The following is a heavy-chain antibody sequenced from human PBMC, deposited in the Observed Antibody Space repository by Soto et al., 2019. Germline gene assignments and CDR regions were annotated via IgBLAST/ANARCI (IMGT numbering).Heavy chain of an antibody. J-gene: IGHJ4*02. Sequence: SETLSLTCAVSGVSISSGNWWTWVRQSPQRGLEYIGEIFHDGTANYYPSFERRVAISVDTSKNQFSLKLTSVTDAYTAIYFCARLVYDTSLNYMYFDFWGQGTLVTVSS. CDR2: IFHDGTA. D-gene: IGHD3-22*01. V-gene: IGHV4-4*02. CDR1: GVSISSGNW. CDR3: ARLVYDTSLNYMYFDF.